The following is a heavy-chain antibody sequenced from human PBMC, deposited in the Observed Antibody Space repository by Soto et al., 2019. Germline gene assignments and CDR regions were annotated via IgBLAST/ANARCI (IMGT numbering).Heavy chain of an antibody. CDR3: ALQDGVVVEWRSFYP. Sequence: SETLSLTCAVSGYSISSGYHWGWIRQPPGKGLEWLGSVHHSGSTYYNPSLKSRLTISVDKSKNQFSLNLSSVTAADTAVYYCALQDGVVVEWRSFYPWGQGTLVTVS. J-gene: IGHJ5*02. V-gene: IGHV4-38-2*01. D-gene: IGHD2-15*01. CDR2: VHHSGST. CDR1: GYSISSGYH.